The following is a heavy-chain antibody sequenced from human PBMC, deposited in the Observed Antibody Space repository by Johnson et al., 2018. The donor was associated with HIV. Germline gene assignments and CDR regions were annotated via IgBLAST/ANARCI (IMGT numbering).Heavy chain of an antibody. CDR3: AKDLRVFDWFNAYDAFDI. V-gene: IGHV3-30*04. J-gene: IGHJ3*02. Sequence: QMQLVESGGGVVQPGRSLRLSCAASGFTFSSYAMHWVRQAPGKGLEWVAVMSYDGNSKFYADSVKGRFTISRDNSKNTLYLQMNSLRADDTAVYYCAKDLRVFDWFNAYDAFDIWGQGTMVTVSS. CDR2: MSYDGNSK. CDR1: GFTFSSYA. D-gene: IGHD3-9*01.